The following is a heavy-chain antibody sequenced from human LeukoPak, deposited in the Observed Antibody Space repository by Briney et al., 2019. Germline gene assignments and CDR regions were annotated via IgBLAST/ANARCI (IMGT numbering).Heavy chain of an antibody. V-gene: IGHV3-49*04. CDR3: ASSSWRGYYFDY. D-gene: IGHD6-13*01. CDR1: GFTFGDYA. J-gene: IGHJ4*02. CDR2: IRSKAYGGTT. Sequence: PGGSLRLSCTASGFTFGDYAMSWVRKAPGKGLEWVGFIRSKAYGGTTEYAASVKGRFTISRDDSKSIAYLQMNSLKTEDTAVYYCASSSWRGYYFDYWGQGTLVTVSS.